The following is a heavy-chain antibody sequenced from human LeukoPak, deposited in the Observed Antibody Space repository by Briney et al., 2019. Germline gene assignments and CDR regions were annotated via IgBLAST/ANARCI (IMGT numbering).Heavy chain of an antibody. CDR1: GFTFSSYG. CDR2: ISYDVGKK. V-gene: IGHV3-30*03. Sequence: PGGSLRLSCAASGFTFSSYGMHWVRQAPGKGLEWVAVISYDVGKKYYADSVKGRFTISRDNSKNTLYLQMNSLRAVDTAVYYCATELWHASDWGQGTLVTVSS. J-gene: IGHJ4*02. CDR3: ATELWHASD. D-gene: IGHD3-10*01.